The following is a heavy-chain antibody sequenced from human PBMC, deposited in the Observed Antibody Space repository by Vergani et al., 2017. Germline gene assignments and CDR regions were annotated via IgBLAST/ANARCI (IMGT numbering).Heavy chain of an antibody. Sequence: EVQLLESGGGLVQPGGSLRLSCAASGFTFSDHYMDWVRQAPGKGLEWVGRTRNKANSYTTEYAASVKGRFTISRDDSKNSLYLQMNSLKTEDTAVYYCARDLLGYCSSTSCSNGMDVWGQGTTVTVSS. CDR3: ARDLLGYCSSTSCSNGMDV. V-gene: IGHV3-72*01. CDR2: TRNKANSYTT. CDR1: GFTFSDHY. J-gene: IGHJ6*02. D-gene: IGHD2-2*01.